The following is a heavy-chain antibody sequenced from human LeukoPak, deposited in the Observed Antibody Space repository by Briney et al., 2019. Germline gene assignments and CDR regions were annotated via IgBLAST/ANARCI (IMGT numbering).Heavy chain of an antibody. V-gene: IGHV3-21*01. CDR3: ASHYYGSGKFEN. Sequence: GGSLRLSCAASGFTFSSYSMNGVRQAPGKGLEWVSSISSSSSHIYYADSVKGRFTISRDNAKNSLYLQMNSLRAEDTAVYYCASHYYGSGKFENWGQGTLVTVSS. D-gene: IGHD3-10*01. CDR2: ISSSSSHI. CDR1: GFTFSSYS. J-gene: IGHJ4*02.